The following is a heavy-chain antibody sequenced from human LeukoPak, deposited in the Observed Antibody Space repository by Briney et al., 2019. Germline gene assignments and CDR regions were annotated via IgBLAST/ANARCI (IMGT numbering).Heavy chain of an antibody. CDR1: GYTFTSHD. D-gene: IGHD4/OR15-4a*01. J-gene: IGHJ6*03. V-gene: IGHV1-8*01. Sequence: ASVKVSCKASGYTFTSHDINWVRQATGQGLEWMGWMNPNSGNTGYAQKFQGRVTMTRNTSISTAYMELSSLRSEDTAVYYCAKVLAYGAYYYYYMDVWGKGTTVTVSS. CDR2: MNPNSGNT. CDR3: AKVLAYGAYYYYYMDV.